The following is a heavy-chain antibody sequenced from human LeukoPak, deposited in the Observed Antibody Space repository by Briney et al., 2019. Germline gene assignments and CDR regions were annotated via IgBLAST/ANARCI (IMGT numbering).Heavy chain of an antibody. CDR3: STETAGNY. V-gene: IGHV1-24*01. D-gene: IGHD3-10*01. CDR2: YDPEDDER. Sequence: ASVKVSCKAFGHTLRDLSIHWVRQAPGKGLEWMGGYDPEDDERIYSEQFLGRVTLTEDTSTDTDYMELTSLRSDDTAVYYCSTETAGNYWGQGTLVTVSS. J-gene: IGHJ4*02. CDR1: GHTLRDLS.